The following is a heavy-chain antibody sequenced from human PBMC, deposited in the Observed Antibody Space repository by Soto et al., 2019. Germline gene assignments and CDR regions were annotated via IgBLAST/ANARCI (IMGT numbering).Heavy chain of an antibody. V-gene: IGHV3-30*18. CDR3: AKEEQWLVDYYYYGMDV. CDR2: ISYDGSNK. CDR1: GFTFSSYG. Sequence: QVQLVESGGGVVQPGRSLRLSCAASGFTFSSYGMHWVRQAPGKGLEWVAVISYDGSNKYYADSVKGRFTISRDNSKHTLYLQMNSLRAEDTAVYYCAKEEQWLVDYYYYGMDVWGQGTTVTVSS. D-gene: IGHD6-19*01. J-gene: IGHJ6*02.